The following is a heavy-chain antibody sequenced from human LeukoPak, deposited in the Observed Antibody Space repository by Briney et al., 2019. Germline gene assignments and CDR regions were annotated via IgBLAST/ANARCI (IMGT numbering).Heavy chain of an antibody. CDR1: GFTFSSYG. J-gene: IGHJ4*02. Sequence: GRSLRLSCAASGFTFSSYGMHWVRQAPGKGLEWVAVISYDGSNKYYADSVKGRFTISRDNSKNTLYLQMNSLSAEDTAEYYCAKDRGDGSYPGYFDYWGQGTLVTVSS. CDR2: ISYDGSNK. V-gene: IGHV3-30*18. D-gene: IGHD3-10*01. CDR3: AKDRGDGSYPGYFDY.